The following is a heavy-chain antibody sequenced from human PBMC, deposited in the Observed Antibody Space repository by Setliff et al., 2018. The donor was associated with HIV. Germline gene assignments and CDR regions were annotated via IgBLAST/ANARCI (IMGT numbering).Heavy chain of an antibody. V-gene: IGHV4-34*01. Sequence: SETLSLTCAVYGRSFSGYYWNWIRQSPGKGLEWIGEINHSGGTNYNPSLKSRVTISVDTSKNQFSLKLYSVTAADTAVYYCASYRKAERWLQLGGNFDYWGQGTLVTVSS. CDR1: GRSFSGYY. CDR3: ASYRKAERWLQLGGNFDY. J-gene: IGHJ4*02. D-gene: IGHD5-12*01. CDR2: INHSGGT.